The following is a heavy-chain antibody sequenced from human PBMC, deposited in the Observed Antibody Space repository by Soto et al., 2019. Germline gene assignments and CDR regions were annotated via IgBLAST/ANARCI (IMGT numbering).Heavy chain of an antibody. D-gene: IGHD3-16*01. CDR3: ARMETFGSLNWFDP. V-gene: IGHV1-8*01. Sequence: ASVTVPAKASVYSFTKKDVSWVRRATGQGLEWMGWMNPGSGDTGYAQKFQGRVTMTRDISIATAYMELSSLRSDDTAIYYCARMETFGSLNWFDPWGQGTLVTVSS. J-gene: IGHJ5*02. CDR2: MNPGSGDT. CDR1: VYSFTKKD.